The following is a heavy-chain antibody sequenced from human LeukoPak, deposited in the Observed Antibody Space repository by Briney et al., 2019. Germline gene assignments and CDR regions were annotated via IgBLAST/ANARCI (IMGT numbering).Heavy chain of an antibody. Sequence: GGSLRLSCAASGFTFSDFHMSWIRQAPGKGLEWVSYISSSGSTIYYADSVKGRFTISRDNAKNSLYLRLNSLRAEDTAVYYCARDPLLLQLWGTFDYWGQGTLVTVSS. J-gene: IGHJ4*02. V-gene: IGHV3-11*04. CDR2: ISSSGSTI. D-gene: IGHD5-18*01. CDR1: GFTFSDFH. CDR3: ARDPLLLQLWGTFDY.